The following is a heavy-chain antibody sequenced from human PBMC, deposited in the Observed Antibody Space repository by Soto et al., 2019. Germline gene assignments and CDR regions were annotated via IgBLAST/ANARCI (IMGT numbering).Heavy chain of an antibody. Sequence: GSLRLSCAASGLTFSDYYMYWVRQAPGKGLEWVARIRKKVNSDSTEYAASVKGRLSISRDDSKNSLYLQMDSMKSEDTAVYYCARTASSYAIDIWGQGTMGTVSS. CDR3: ARTASSYAIDI. D-gene: IGHD2-21*02. CDR2: IRKKVNSDST. V-gene: IGHV3-72*01. J-gene: IGHJ3*02. CDR1: GLTFSDYY.